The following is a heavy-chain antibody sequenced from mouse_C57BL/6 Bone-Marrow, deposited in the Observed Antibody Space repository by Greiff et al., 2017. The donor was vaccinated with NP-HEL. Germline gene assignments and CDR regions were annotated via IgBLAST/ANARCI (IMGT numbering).Heavy chain of an antibody. Sequence: EVQLVESGGGLVQPGGSLKLSCAASGFTFSDYGMAWVRQAPRKGPEWVAFISNLAYSIYYADTVTGRFTISRENAKNTLYLEMSSLRSEDTAMYYCARRGLRGYFDYWGQGTTLTVSS. D-gene: IGHD2-4*01. CDR1: GFTFSDYG. V-gene: IGHV5-15*01. CDR3: ARRGLRGYFDY. CDR2: ISNLAYSI. J-gene: IGHJ2*01.